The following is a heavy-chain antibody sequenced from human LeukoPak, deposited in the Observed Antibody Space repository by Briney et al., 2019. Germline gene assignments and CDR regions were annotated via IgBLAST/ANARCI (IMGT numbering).Heavy chain of an antibody. V-gene: IGHV6-1*01. D-gene: IGHD1-20*01. J-gene: IGHJ4*02. CDR3: ARDEGSLNW. CDR1: GDSVPRDNTA. CDR2: TYYKSKWYN. Sequence: SQTLSLTCAISGDSVPRDNTAWNWIRQSPSRGLEWLGRTYYKSKWYNDYALSVKSRITINPDTSKNHFSLQLNSVTPEDTAGYYCARDEGSLNWWGQGTLVTVSS.